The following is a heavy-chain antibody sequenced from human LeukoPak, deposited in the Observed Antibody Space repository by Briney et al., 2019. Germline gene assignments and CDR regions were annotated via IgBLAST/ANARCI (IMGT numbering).Heavy chain of an antibody. CDR3: ARVSYYDSSGYPHDAFDI. J-gene: IGHJ3*02. V-gene: IGHV3-21*01. D-gene: IGHD3-22*01. CDR2: ISSSSSYI. Sequence: GGSLSLSCAASGFTFSSYSMNWVRQAPGKGLEWVSSISSSSSYIYYADSVKGRFTISRDNAKNSLYLQMNSLRAEDTAVYYCARVSYYDSSGYPHDAFDIWGQGTMVTVSS. CDR1: GFTFSSYS.